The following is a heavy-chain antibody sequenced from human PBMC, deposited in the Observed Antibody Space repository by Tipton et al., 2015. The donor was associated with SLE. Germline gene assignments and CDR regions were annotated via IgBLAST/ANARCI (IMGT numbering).Heavy chain of an antibody. Sequence: SLRLSCAASGFTFSSYSMNWVRQAPGKGLEWVSSISSSSSYIYYADSVKGRFTISRDNAKNSLYLQMNSLRAEDTAVYYCARDFTMVRGVITYYYGMDVWGQGTAVTVSS. CDR3: ARDFTMVRGVITYYYGMDV. J-gene: IGHJ6*02. CDR2: ISSSSSYI. V-gene: IGHV3-21*01. D-gene: IGHD3-10*01. CDR1: GFTFSSYS.